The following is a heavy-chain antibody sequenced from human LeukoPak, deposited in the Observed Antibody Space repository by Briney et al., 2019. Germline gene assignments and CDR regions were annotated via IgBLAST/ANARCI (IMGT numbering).Heavy chain of an antibody. CDR3: AKDCSGSGSFYDY. J-gene: IGHJ4*02. V-gene: IGHV3-23*01. Sequence: GGSLRLSCAVSGFTFSSYAMNWVRQAPGKGLEWVSSISVSGGTTHYADSVKGRFTISRDNSKNTLYLQMNSLRAEDTAIYYCAKDCSGSGSFYDYWGQGTLVTVSS. CDR1: GFTFSSYA. CDR2: ISVSGGTT. D-gene: IGHD1-26*01.